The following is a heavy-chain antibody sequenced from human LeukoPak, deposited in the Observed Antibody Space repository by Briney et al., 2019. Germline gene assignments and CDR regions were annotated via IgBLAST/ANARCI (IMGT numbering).Heavy chain of an antibody. V-gene: IGHV5-51*01. J-gene: IGHJ5*02. CDR1: GYSFTSYW. CDR2: IYPGDSRI. CDR3: ACRDLTSTWSFP. Sequence: GESLKISCKGIGYSFTSYWIGWVRQMPGKGMGWMGVIYPGDSRIRYNPSFQGQVTISVDTSINTAYLQWVSLKASDTAMYYCACRDLTSTWSFPWGQGTLVTVSS. D-gene: IGHD6-13*01.